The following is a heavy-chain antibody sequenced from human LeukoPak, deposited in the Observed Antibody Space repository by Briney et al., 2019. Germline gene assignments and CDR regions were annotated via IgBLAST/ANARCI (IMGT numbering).Heavy chain of an antibody. CDR2: ISGSGGST. V-gene: IGHV3-23*01. D-gene: IGHD3-22*01. CDR3: AKARTMIVVVADY. CDR1: GFTFTTYA. Sequence: GGSLRLSCAASGFTFTTYAMSWVRQAPGKGLEWVSTISGSGGSTYYADSVKGRFTISRDNSKNTLYLQMNSLRDEDTAVYYCAKARTMIVVVADYWGQGTLVTVSS. J-gene: IGHJ4*02.